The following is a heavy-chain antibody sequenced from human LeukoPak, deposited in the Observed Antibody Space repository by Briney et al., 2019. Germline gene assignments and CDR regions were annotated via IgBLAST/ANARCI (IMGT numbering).Heavy chain of an antibody. Sequence: GGSLRLSCAASGYTFSSYWMHWVRQAPGKGLVWVSRINSDGSSTSYADSVKGRFTISRDNAKNTLYLQMNSLGAEDTAVYYCARRVGYCSGGSCYRSLDYWGQGTLVTVSS. D-gene: IGHD2-15*01. V-gene: IGHV3-74*01. CDR2: INSDGSST. CDR3: ARRVGYCSGGSCYRSLDY. J-gene: IGHJ4*02. CDR1: GYTFSSYW.